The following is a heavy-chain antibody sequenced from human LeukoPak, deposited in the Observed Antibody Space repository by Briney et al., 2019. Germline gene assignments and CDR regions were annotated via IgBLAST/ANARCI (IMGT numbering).Heavy chain of an antibody. V-gene: IGHV4-34*01. J-gene: IGHJ4*02. CDR2: IYHSGST. D-gene: IGHD5-12*01. CDR3: ARGTLDILATTPLYFDY. Sequence: SETLSLTCAVYRGSFSGYYWSWIRQPPGKGLEWIGEIYHSGSTNYNPSLKSRVTTSVDTSKNQLSLKLSSVTAADTAVYYCARGTLDILATTPLYFDYWGQGTPVTVSS. CDR1: RGSFSGYY.